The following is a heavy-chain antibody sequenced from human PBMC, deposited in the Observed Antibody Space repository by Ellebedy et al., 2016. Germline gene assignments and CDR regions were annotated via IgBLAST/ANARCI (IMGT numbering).Heavy chain of an antibody. Sequence: ASVKVSXKVSGYTLTELSMHWVRQAPGKGLEWMGGFDPEDGETIYAQKFQGRVTMTEDTSTDTAYMELSSLKSEDTAVYYCATHYYDSKRYFDYWGQGTLVTVSS. CDR3: ATHYYDSKRYFDY. CDR1: GYTLTELS. D-gene: IGHD3-22*01. CDR2: FDPEDGET. J-gene: IGHJ4*02. V-gene: IGHV1-24*01.